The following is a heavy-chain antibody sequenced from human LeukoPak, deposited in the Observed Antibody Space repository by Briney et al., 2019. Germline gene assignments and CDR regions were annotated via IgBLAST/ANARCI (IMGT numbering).Heavy chain of an antibody. D-gene: IGHD3-3*01. CDR2: IYTSGST. CDR3: ARFPYYDFWSGPRGAFDI. J-gene: IGHJ3*02. Sequence: SETLSLTCTVSGGSISSGSYYWSWIRQPAGKGLEWIGRIYTSGSTNYNPSLKSRVTISVDTSKNQFSLKLSSVTAADTAVYYCARFPYYDFWSGPRGAFDIWGQGTMVTVSS. V-gene: IGHV4-61*02. CDR1: GGSISSGSYY.